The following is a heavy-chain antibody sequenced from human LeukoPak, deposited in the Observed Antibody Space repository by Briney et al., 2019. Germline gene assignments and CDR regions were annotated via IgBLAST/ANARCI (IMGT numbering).Heavy chain of an antibody. CDR2: IYTSGST. CDR3: ARRGKIAAAGILDAFDI. J-gene: IGHJ3*02. V-gene: IGHV4-4*07. D-gene: IGHD6-13*01. CDR1: GGSISSYY. Sequence: TSETLSLTCTVSGGSISSYYWSRIRQPAGKGLEWIGRIYTSGSTNYNPSLKSRVTMSVDTSKNQFSLKLSSVTAADTAVYYCARRGKIAAAGILDAFDIWGQGTMVTVSS.